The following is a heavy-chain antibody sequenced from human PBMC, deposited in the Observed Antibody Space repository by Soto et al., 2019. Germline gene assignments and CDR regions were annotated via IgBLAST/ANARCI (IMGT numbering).Heavy chain of an antibody. CDR1: GYIITSYY. Sequence: QVQLVQSGAEVKKPGASVKISCKASGYIITSYYIHWLRQAPGQGLEWMGIIDPSVGATTYAQKYPDRVTLTSDTSTRTVYMDLSGLRVDDTAMYYCARKYYFDYWGQGTRVTVSS. CDR3: ARKYYFDY. CDR2: IDPSVGAT. J-gene: IGHJ4*01. V-gene: IGHV1-46*01.